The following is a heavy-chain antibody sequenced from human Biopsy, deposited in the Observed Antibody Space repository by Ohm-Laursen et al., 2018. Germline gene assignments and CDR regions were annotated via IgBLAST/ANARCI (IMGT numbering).Heavy chain of an antibody. CDR1: GGSISSFY. Sequence: SETLSLTCVVSGGSISSFYWTWIRQPPGKGPEWIGDISDGGSTNYKPSLKSRVIISGDTSKNQFSLNLSSVTAADTAVYYCARRGSGGRSFDHWGQGTLVTVSS. CDR2: ISDGGST. CDR3: ARRGSGGRSFDH. D-gene: IGHD2-15*01. J-gene: IGHJ4*02. V-gene: IGHV4-59*08.